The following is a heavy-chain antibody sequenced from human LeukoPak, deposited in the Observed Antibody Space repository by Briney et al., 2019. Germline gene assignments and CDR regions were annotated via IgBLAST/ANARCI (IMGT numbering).Heavy chain of an antibody. V-gene: IGHV3-23*01. CDR3: AKGGLTMIVVVMRY. J-gene: IGHJ4*02. D-gene: IGHD3-22*01. Sequence: GGSLRLSCVASGFTFSSYAMSWVRPAPGKGLEWVSAISGCGGRTYYADSVKGRFTISRDNSNNALYLQMNSLRAEDTAVYYCAKGGLTMIVVVMRYWGQGTLVTVSS. CDR2: ISGCGGRT. CDR1: GFTFSSYA.